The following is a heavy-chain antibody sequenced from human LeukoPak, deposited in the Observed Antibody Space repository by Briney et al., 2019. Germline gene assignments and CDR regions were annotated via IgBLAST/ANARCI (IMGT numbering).Heavy chain of an antibody. D-gene: IGHD3-22*01. Sequence: SETLSLTCTVSGYFISGGYYWGWIRQPPGKGLEWIGSIYHSGSTYYNPSLKSRVTISVDTSKNQFSLKLSSVTAADTAVYYCARVAWFQPPYFDYWGQGTLVTVSS. CDR1: GYFISGGYY. J-gene: IGHJ4*02. CDR3: ARVAWFQPPYFDY. V-gene: IGHV4-38-2*02. CDR2: IYHSGST.